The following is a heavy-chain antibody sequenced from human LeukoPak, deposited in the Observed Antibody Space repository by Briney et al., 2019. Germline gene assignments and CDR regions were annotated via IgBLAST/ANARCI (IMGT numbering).Heavy chain of an antibody. CDR1: GGSISGFY. CDR3: ARDYSKGGGFDF. Sequence: SETLSLTCTVSGGSISGFYWSWVRQPPGKGLEWIGYMDKSGSTTYNPSLKSRVTISVDTSKNQFSLQLSPVTAADTAVYYCARDYSKGGGFDFWGQGTLVTVSS. CDR2: MDKSGST. V-gene: IGHV4-59*01. D-gene: IGHD4-11*01. J-gene: IGHJ4*02.